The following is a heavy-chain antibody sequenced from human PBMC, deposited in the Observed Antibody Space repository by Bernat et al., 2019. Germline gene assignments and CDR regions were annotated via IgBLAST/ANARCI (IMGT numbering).Heavy chain of an antibody. V-gene: IGHV4-39*01. CDR2: IYYSGST. CDR1: GGSISSSSYY. J-gene: IGHJ4*02. Sequence: QLQLQESGPGLVKPSETLSLTCTVSGGSISSSSYYWGWIRQPPGKGLEWIGSIYYSGSTYYNPSLKSRVTISVDTSKNQFSLKLSSVTAADTAVYYCARPGIMITFGGVIGEGFDYWGQGTLVTVSS. CDR3: ARPGIMITFGGVIGEGFDY. D-gene: IGHD3-16*02.